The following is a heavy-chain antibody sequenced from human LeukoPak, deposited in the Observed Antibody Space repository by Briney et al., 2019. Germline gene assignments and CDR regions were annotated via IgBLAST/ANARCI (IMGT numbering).Heavy chain of an antibody. CDR3: ARDHIAVAGTFDY. D-gene: IGHD6-19*01. Sequence: GGSLRLSCAASGFTFSSYGMHWVRQAPGKGLERVAVISYDGSNKYYADSVKGRFTISRDNSKNTLYLQMNSLRAEDTAVYYCARDHIAVAGTFDYWGQGTLVTVSS. J-gene: IGHJ4*02. V-gene: IGHV3-30*19. CDR2: ISYDGSNK. CDR1: GFTFSSYG.